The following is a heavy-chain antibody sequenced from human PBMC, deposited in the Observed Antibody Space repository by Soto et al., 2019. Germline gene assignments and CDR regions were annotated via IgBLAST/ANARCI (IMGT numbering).Heavy chain of an antibody. CDR2: ISGSGKNT. J-gene: IGHJ4*02. V-gene: IGHV3-23*01. CDR1: GFTFSNAW. D-gene: IGHD3-22*01. Sequence: PGGSLRLSCAASGFTFSNAWMNWVRQAPGKGLDWVSTISGSGKNTYYADSVKGRFTVSRDNSKNTLYLQMNSLIAEDTAVYYCVYRNYYHNSGYTHPYFGFWGQGALVTVSS. CDR3: VYRNYYHNSGYTHPYFGF.